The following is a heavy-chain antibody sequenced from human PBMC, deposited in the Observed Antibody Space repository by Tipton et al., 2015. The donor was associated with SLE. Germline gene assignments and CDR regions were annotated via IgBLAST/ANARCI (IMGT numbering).Heavy chain of an antibody. J-gene: IGHJ4*02. V-gene: IGHV3-48*03. CDR3: ARSEQQLGPLFDY. Sequence: SLRLSCAASGFTFSSYEMNWVRQAPGKGLEWVSYISSSGSTIYYADSVKGRFTISRDNAKNSLYLQMNSLRAEDTAVYYCARSEQQLGPLFDYWGQGTLVTVSS. CDR1: GFTFSSYE. D-gene: IGHD6-13*01. CDR2: ISSSGSTI.